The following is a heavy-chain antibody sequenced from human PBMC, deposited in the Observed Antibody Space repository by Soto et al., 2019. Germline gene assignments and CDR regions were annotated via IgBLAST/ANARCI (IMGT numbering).Heavy chain of an antibody. J-gene: IGHJ3*02. D-gene: IGHD6-19*01. Sequence: SPTLSLTCAISGDSVSSNSAAWNWIRQSPSRGLEWLGRTYYRSKWYNDYAVSVKSRITINPDTSKNQFSLQLNSVTPEDTAVYYCARAGESAGRYSSGWYSHDAFDIWGQGTMVTVSS. CDR2: TYYRSKWYN. CDR3: ARAGESAGRYSSGWYSHDAFDI. CDR1: GDSVSSNSAA. V-gene: IGHV6-1*01.